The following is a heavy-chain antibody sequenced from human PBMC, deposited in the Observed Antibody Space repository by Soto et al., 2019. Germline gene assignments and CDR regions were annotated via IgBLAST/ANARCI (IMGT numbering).Heavy chain of an antibody. CDR1: GYTFTSYA. V-gene: IGHV1-3*01. D-gene: IGHD1-7*01. Sequence: GASVKVSCKASGYTFTSYAMHWVRQAPGQRLEWMGWINAGNGNTKYSQKFQGRVTITRDTSASTAYLELSSLRPEDTAVYYCARAPGTNASPMSRDYCGRVNLRAVSS. J-gene: IGHJ4*02. CDR3: ARAPGTNASPMSRDY. CDR2: INAGNGNT.